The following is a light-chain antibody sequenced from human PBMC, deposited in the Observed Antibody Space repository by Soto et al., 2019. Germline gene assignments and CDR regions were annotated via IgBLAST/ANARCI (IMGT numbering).Light chain of an antibody. CDR1: QSVKIY. J-gene: IGKJ5*01. CDR3: QQSSNWPIT. Sequence: EIVLTQSPGTLSVSPGERATLSCRASQSVKIYLALYHQNRGQAPWLLIYDTSNRATGIPARFSGSGSGTDFIFTIRSLEPEDFAVYYCQQSSNWPITFGQGTRLEIK. V-gene: IGKV3-11*01. CDR2: DTS.